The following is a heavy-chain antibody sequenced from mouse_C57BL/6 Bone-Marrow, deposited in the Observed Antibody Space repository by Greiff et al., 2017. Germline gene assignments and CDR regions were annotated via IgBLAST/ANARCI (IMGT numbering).Heavy chain of an antibody. V-gene: IGHV7-1*01. CDR1: GFTFSDFY. CDR2: SRNKANDYTT. J-gene: IGHJ3*01. Sequence: EVMLVESGGGLVQSGRSLRLSCATSGFTFSDFYMEWVRQAPGKGLEWIAASRNKANDYTTEYSASVKGRFIVSRDTSQSILYLQMNALRAEDTAIYYCARDDRGSSRAFAYWGQGTLVTVSA. CDR3: ARDDRGSSRAFAY. D-gene: IGHD1-1*01.